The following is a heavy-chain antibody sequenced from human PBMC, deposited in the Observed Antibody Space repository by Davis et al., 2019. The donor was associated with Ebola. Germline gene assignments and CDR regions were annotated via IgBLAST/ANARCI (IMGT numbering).Heavy chain of an antibody. CDR1: GFTFSSYG. CDR3: ARDEGSYDFWSGYYTVDGMDV. V-gene: IGHV3-33*01. CDR2: IWYDGSNK. D-gene: IGHD3-3*01. J-gene: IGHJ6*02. Sequence: GESLKISCAASGFTFSSYGMHWVRQAPGKGLEWVAVIWYDGSNKYYADSVKGRFTISRDNSKNTLYLQMNSLRAEDTAVYYCARDEGSYDFWSGYYTVDGMDVWGQGTTVTVSS.